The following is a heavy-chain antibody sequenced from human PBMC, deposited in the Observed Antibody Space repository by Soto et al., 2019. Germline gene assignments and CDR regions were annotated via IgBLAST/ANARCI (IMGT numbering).Heavy chain of an antibody. CDR3: ARDQGIAAAGTRSVDYYYYGMDV. CDR2: TYYRSKWYN. V-gene: IGHV6-1*01. J-gene: IGHJ6*02. Sequence: SPARSLTGGVSGGSVSGNSAAWDWIRQSPSRGLEWLGRTYYRSKWYNDYAVSVKSRITVTPDTSKNQFSLQLNSVTPEDTAGYYCARDQGIAAAGTRSVDYYYYGMDVWGQGTTVTVSS. D-gene: IGHD6-13*01. CDR1: GGSVSGNSAA.